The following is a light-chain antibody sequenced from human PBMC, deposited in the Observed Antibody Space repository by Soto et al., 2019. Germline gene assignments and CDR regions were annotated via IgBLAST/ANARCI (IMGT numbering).Light chain of an antibody. J-gene: IGKJ1*01. CDR2: GTS. CDR3: QQYKNFWT. Sequence: EIVMTQSPATLSVSPGETATLSCRASQSVSSNLAWYQQKPGQAPRLLIYGTSTRATDIPARFSGSGSGTEFTLTISSLQAEDFAVYYCQQYKNFWTFGQGTKVEIK. V-gene: IGKV3-15*01. CDR1: QSVSSN.